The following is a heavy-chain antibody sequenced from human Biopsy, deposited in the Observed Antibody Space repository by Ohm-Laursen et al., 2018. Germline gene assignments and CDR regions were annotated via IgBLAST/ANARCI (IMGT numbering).Heavy chain of an antibody. CDR1: GFTFGHYA. D-gene: IGHD6-19*01. J-gene: IGHJ2*01. V-gene: IGHV3-33*04. CDR3: ARVLSSGWYGYFDV. CDR2: IWYDGTNE. Sequence: SLRLSCAASGFTFGHYAMHWVRQAPGKGLEWISLIWYDGTNEDYADSVKGRFTISRDNSKNTLYLQINTLTLEDTAFYYCARVLSSGWYGYFDVWGRGTLVTVSS.